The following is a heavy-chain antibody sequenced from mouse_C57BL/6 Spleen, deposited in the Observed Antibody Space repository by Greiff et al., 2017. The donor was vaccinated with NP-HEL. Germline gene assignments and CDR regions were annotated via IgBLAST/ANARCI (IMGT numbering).Heavy chain of an antibody. CDR2: IDPEDGDT. Sequence: VQLQQSGAELVRPGASVKLSCTASGFNITDYYMHWVKQRPEQGLEWIGRIDPEDGDTEYAPKFQGKATMTADTSSNTAYLQLSSLTSEDTAVYYCTRGLRRKYFDYWGQGTTLTVSS. CDR1: GFNITDYY. CDR3: TRGLRRKYFDY. V-gene: IGHV14-1*01. D-gene: IGHD2-4*01. J-gene: IGHJ2*01.